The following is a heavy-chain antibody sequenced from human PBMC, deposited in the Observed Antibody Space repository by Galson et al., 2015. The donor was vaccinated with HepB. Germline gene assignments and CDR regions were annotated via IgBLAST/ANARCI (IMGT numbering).Heavy chain of an antibody. D-gene: IGHD6-19*01. CDR1: GFTFSQYA. CDR3: ARRYSSGFFPDY. J-gene: IGHJ4*02. CDR2: MSYDGSIK. Sequence: SLRLSCAASGFTFSQYAMHWLRQAPDKGPEWVAMMSYDGSIKEYADSVQGRFTISRDDFRNTLYLQMHSLTPEDTAIYYCARRYSSGFFPDYWGQGTLVSVSS. V-gene: IGHV3-30*04.